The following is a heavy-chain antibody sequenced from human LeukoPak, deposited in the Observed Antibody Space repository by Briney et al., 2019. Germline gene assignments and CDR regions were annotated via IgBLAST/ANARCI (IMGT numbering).Heavy chain of an antibody. V-gene: IGHV3-21*01. CDR3: ARGSGWFGEFHPSDY. CDR1: GFTFSSYP. CDR2: ISSSATYI. J-gene: IGHJ4*02. Sequence: GGSLRLSCAASGFTFSSYPMNWVCQAPGKGLEWVSSISSSATYISYADSVKGRFTISRDNAKNSLYLQMNSLRAEDTAVYHCARGSGWFGEFHPSDYWGQGTLVTVSS. D-gene: IGHD3-10*01.